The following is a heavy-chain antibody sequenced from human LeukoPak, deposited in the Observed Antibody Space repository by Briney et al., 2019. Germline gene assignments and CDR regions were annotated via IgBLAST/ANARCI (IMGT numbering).Heavy chain of an antibody. CDR1: GFTFSSYW. J-gene: IGHJ4*02. Sequence: GGSLRLSCAASGFTFSSYWMSWVRQAPGKGLEWVANIKQDGGETYYLDSVKGRFTISRDNAKNSLYLQMNSLRAEDTSVYYCARAHNYDSGGLGDYWGQGTLVAVSS. V-gene: IGHV3-7*01. CDR3: ARAHNYDSGGLGDY. CDR2: IKQDGGET. D-gene: IGHD3-22*01.